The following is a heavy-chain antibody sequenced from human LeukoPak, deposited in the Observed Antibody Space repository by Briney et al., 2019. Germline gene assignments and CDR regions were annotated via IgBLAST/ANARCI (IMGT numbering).Heavy chain of an antibody. CDR1: GYTFSSSY. CDR3: ARQRGGQYEDGFDI. J-gene: IGHJ3*02. Sequence: ASVKVSCKASGYTFSSSYMHWVGQAPGQGLEWMGIINPSGGTTIYAQRFQGRVTMTRDTSTSTVYMELSSLRYEDTAVYYCARQRGGQYEDGFDIWGQRTMVTVSS. CDR2: INPSGGTT. V-gene: IGHV1-46*01. D-gene: IGHD2-8*01.